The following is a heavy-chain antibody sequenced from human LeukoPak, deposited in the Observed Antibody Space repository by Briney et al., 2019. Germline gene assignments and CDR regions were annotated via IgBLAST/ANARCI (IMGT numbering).Heavy chain of an antibody. J-gene: IGHJ4*02. Sequence: SSETLSLTCTVSGGSISSYYWSWIRQPPGKGLEWIGYIYYSGSTNYNTSHKRRVTISVDTSKNQFSLKLTSVTAADTAVYYCARVGYSYGYSKYYFDYWGQGTLVTVSS. D-gene: IGHD5-18*01. V-gene: IGHV4-59*01. CDR3: ARVGYSYGYSKYYFDY. CDR1: GGSISSYY. CDR2: IYYSGST.